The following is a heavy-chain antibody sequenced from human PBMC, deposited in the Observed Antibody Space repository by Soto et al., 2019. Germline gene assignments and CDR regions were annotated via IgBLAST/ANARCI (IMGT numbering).Heavy chain of an antibody. V-gene: IGHV3-73*01. Sequence: EVQLVESGGGLVQPGGSLKLSCAASGFTFSGSAMHWVRQASGKGLEWVGRIRSKANSYATAYAASVKGRFTISRDDSKNTAYLQMNSLKTEDTAVYYCTRYSGYESSWFDPWGQGTLVTVSS. D-gene: IGHD5-12*01. CDR3: TRYSGYESSWFDP. CDR2: IRSKANSYAT. CDR1: GFTFSGSA. J-gene: IGHJ5*02.